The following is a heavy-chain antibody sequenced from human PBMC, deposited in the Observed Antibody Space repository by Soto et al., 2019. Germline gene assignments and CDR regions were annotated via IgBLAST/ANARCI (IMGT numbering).Heavy chain of an antibody. CDR2: ISTGSSTI. CDR1: GFTFSYYT. CDR3: ARDQSLDI. Sequence: QPGGSLRLSCAASGFTFSYYTMDWVRQAPGKGLEWVSYISTGSSTIYYADSVKGRFTISRDNAKNSLYLQMNSLRDEDTAVYYCARDQSLDIWGQGTMVTVSS. J-gene: IGHJ3*02. V-gene: IGHV3-48*02.